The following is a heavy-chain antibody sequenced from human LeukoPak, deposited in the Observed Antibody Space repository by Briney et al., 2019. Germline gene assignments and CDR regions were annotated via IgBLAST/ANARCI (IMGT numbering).Heavy chain of an antibody. V-gene: IGHV1-24*01. Sequence: GASVKVSCKVSGYTLTELSMHWVRQAPGKGLEWMGGFDPEDGETIYAQKFQGRVTMTEDTSTDTAYMELSSLRSEDTAVYYCATDANSGYDIHYYYGMDVWGQGTTVTVSS. CDR3: ATDANSGYDIHYYYGMDV. D-gene: IGHD5-12*01. CDR1: GYTLTELS. CDR2: FDPEDGET. J-gene: IGHJ6*02.